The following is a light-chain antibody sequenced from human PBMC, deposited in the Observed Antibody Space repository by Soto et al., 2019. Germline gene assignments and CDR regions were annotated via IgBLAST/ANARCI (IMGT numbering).Light chain of an antibody. V-gene: IGKV1-9*01. J-gene: IGKJ1*01. CDR3: QHLHWA. CDR2: GVS. Sequence: IHLTQSPSSLSASVGDRVTITCRASQEISGYLAWYQQTPGKAPKLLIYGVSTLQDGVSSRFSGRRSGTDFSLTISSLQPADFATYYCQHLHWAFGPGT. CDR1: QEISGY.